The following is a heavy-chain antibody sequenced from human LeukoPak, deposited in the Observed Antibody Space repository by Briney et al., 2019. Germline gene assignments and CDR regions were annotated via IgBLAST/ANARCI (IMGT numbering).Heavy chain of an antibody. V-gene: IGHV3-11*05. J-gene: IGHJ4*02. CDR2: INHLGSQT. CDR1: GFTFKEFY. D-gene: IGHD1-1*01. Sequence: GGSLRLSCAASGFTFKEFYTSWVSQDPGKGLEWVSYINHLGSQTDYADSVKGRFTISRDNAKNSLSLQMNNLSVDDTAVYYCVRARFTTFVYYWGQGTLVTVAS. CDR3: VRARFTTFVYY.